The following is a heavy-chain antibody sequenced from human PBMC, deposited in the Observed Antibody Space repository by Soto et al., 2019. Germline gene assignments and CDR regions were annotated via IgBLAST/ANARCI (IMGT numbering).Heavy chain of an antibody. CDR1: GGSISSYY. Sequence: SETLSLTRTVSGGSISSYYWSWIRQPPGKGLEWIGYIYFRGTTNYNPSLKSRVTMSADTSKNQFSLKLNSVTAADTAVYYCARMNYYDTSGYPFDYWGQGMMVTVSS. V-gene: IGHV4-59*01. CDR2: IYFRGTT. CDR3: ARMNYYDTSGYPFDY. D-gene: IGHD3-22*01. J-gene: IGHJ4*02.